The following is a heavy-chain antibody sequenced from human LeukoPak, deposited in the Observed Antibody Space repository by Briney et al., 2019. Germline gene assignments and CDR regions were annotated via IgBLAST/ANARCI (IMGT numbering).Heavy chain of an antibody. V-gene: IGHV3-74*01. Sequence: GGSLRLSCAASGFTFSSYWMHWVRQAPGKGLVWVSRINSDGSSTSYADSEKGRFTISRDNAKNTLYLQMNSLRAEDTAVYYCASLDYGDYIGYYYYGMDVWGQGTTVTVSS. CDR3: ASLDYGDYIGYYYYGMDV. D-gene: IGHD4-17*01. CDR2: INSDGSST. J-gene: IGHJ6*02. CDR1: GFTFSSYW.